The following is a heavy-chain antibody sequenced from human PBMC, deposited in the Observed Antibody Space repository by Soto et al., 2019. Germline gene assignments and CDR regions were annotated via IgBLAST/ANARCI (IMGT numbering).Heavy chain of an antibody. J-gene: IGHJ4*02. V-gene: IGHV3-13*04. CDR3: ARAIGPTLFDY. CDR1: GFTFSSYD. Sequence: RRLSCSASGFTFSSYDMHWVRQGPGKGLEWVSAIGTAGDTNYAGSVKGRFTISRENAKNSLYLQMNSLRAGDTAIYFCARAIGPTLFDYCGQGTLVTVSS. D-gene: IGHD3-22*01. CDR2: IGTAGDT.